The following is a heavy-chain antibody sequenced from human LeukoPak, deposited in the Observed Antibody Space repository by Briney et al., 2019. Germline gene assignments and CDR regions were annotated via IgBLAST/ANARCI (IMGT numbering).Heavy chain of an antibody. J-gene: IGHJ4*02. D-gene: IGHD6-19*01. CDR2: INTNTGNP. Sequence: VASVKVSCKASGYTFSNYAMNWVRQAPGQGLERMGWINTNTGNPTYAQGFTGRFVFSLDTSVSTAYLQISSLKAEDTAVYYCARDILSVAVAGTLSFWGQGTLVTVSS. CDR1: GYTFSNYA. CDR3: ARDILSVAVAGTLSF. V-gene: IGHV7-4-1*02.